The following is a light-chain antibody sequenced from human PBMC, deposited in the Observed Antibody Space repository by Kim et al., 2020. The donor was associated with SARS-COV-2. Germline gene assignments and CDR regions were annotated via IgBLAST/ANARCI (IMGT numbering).Light chain of an antibody. J-gene: IGKJ4*01. V-gene: IGKV3-15*01. CDR1: QRISSN. CDR2: GAS. Sequence: LSPGERAPLPCRASQRISSNSAWYQQKPGQAPRLLIFGASSRATGIPGRFTGSGSGTEFTLTISSLQSEDFAVYYCQHYNNWPVTFGGGTKVDIK. CDR3: QHYNNWPVT.